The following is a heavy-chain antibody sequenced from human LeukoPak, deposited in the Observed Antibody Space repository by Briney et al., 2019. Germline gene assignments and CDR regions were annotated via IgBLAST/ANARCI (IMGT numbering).Heavy chain of an antibody. CDR1: GFTFSSYS. D-gene: IGHD1-26*01. V-gene: IGHV3-30*03. Sequence: GGSLRLSCAASGFTFSSYSMHWVRQAPGKGLEWVAVISCDGSNKYYADSVKGRFTISRDNSKNTLYLQMNSLKPEDTAVYYCARPSGNYLEFWGQGTLVTVSS. CDR2: ISCDGSNK. J-gene: IGHJ4*02. CDR3: ARPSGNYLEF.